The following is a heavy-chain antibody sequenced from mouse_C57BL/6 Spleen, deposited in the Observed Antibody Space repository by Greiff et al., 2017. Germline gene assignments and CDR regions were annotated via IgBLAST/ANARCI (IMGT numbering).Heavy chain of an antibody. Sequence: QVQLQQSGAELVKPGASVKISCKASGYTFSSYWMNWVKQRPGKGLEWIGQIYPGDGDTNYNGKFKGKATLTADKSSSTAYMQLSSLTSEDSAVYCCARYTNYYGSSPYYFDYGGQGTTLTVSS. V-gene: IGHV1-80*01. CDR2: IYPGDGDT. J-gene: IGHJ2*01. CDR3: ARYTNYYGSSPYYFDY. CDR1: GYTFSSYW. D-gene: IGHD1-1*01.